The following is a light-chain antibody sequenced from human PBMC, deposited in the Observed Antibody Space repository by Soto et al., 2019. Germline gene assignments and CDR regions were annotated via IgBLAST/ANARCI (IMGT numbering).Light chain of an antibody. Sequence: EIVMTQSPATLSVSPGERATLSCRASQSVSSNLAWYQQKPGQAPRMLLYGASTRVTSIPARLIGSGSWTEFTLTISSLQSEDFAILYCWQHNNWPPFTFGRGTKLEIK. CDR2: GAS. J-gene: IGKJ4*01. CDR1: QSVSSN. CDR3: WQHNNWPPFT. V-gene: IGKV3-15*01.